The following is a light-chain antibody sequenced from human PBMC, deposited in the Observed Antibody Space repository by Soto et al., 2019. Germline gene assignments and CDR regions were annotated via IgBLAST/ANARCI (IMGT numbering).Light chain of an antibody. Sequence: DIQMTQSPSTLSASVGDRVTITCRASQSISSWLAWYQQKPGKAPKLLIYDASSLESGVPSRFSGSGSGTELTLTISSLQPDDFATYYCQQYNSYSQTFGQGNKVEI. V-gene: IGKV1-5*01. CDR2: DAS. CDR1: QSISSW. J-gene: IGKJ1*01. CDR3: QQYNSYSQT.